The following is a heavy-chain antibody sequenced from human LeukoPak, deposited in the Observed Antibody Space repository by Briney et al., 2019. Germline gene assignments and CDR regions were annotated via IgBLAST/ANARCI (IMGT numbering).Heavy chain of an antibody. V-gene: IGHV1-2*02. D-gene: IGHD6-19*01. Sequence: ASVKVSCKASGYTFTGYYMHWVRQAPGQGLEWMGWINPNSGGTNYAQKFQGRVTMTRDTSISTAYMELSRLRSDDTAVYYCARVMVPWVVRNWFDPWGQGTLVTVSS. CDR2: INPNSGGT. J-gene: IGHJ5*02. CDR3: ARVMVPWVVRNWFDP. CDR1: GYTFTGYY.